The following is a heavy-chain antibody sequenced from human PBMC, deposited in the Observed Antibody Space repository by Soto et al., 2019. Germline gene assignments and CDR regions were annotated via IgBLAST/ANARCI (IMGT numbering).Heavy chain of an antibody. D-gene: IGHD3-22*01. CDR3: AKEADISGYYPDY. Sequence: PGGSLRLSFAASGFPCSSYAISWVRQAPGKGLEWVSVISGSGGSTHYADSVKGRSTISRDNSKNTLHLQVNSLRGEDTAVYYCAKEADISGYYPDYWGQGT. V-gene: IGHV3-23*01. J-gene: IGHJ4*02. CDR1: GFPCSSYA. CDR2: ISGSGGST.